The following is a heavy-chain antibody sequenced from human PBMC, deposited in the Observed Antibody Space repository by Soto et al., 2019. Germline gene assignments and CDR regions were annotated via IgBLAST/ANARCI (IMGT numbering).Heavy chain of an antibody. CDR1: GFTFGDYA. J-gene: IGHJ3*02. CDR2: IRSKAYGGTT. CDR3: TRSLTGYYNYAFDI. Sequence: GGSLRLSCTASGFTFGDYAMSWFRQAPGKGLEWVGFIRSKAYGGTTEYAASVKGRFTISRDDSKSIAYPQMNSLKTEDTAVYYCTRSLTGYYNYAFDIWGQGTMVTVSS. D-gene: IGHD3-9*01. V-gene: IGHV3-49*03.